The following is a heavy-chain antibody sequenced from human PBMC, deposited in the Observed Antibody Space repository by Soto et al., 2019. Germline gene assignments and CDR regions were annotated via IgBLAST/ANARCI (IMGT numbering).Heavy chain of an antibody. Sequence: PGGSLRLSCAVSGFTFNNYWMSWVRQAPGKGLEWVANIKQDGSDKYYVDSLKGRFTISRDNAKNTLYLQMNSPRAVDTAVYYCASGRYTSGWYPDYFDYWGQGTLVTVSS. J-gene: IGHJ4*02. CDR2: IKQDGSDK. CDR3: ASGRYTSGWYPDYFDY. D-gene: IGHD6-19*01. CDR1: GFTFNNYW. V-gene: IGHV3-7*03.